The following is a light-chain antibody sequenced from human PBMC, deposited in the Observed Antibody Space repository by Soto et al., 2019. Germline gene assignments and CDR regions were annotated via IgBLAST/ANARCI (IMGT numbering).Light chain of an antibody. V-gene: IGKV3D-15*01. CDR2: GVY. CDR1: QSVSSN. J-gene: IGKJ1*01. Sequence: EIVLTQSPGTLSVSPGERATLSCRASQSVSSNLAWYQQKPGQAPRLLIYGVYTRAPGIPARFSGSGSGTEFTLTISSLQSEDVAVDYCQQYHSWPPRTFGEGTKVDIK. CDR3: QQYHSWPPRT.